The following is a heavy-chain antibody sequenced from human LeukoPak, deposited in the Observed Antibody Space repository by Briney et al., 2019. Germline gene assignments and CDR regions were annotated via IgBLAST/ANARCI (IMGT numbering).Heavy chain of an antibody. CDR2: ICGSGAST. CDR3: AKEQSGYDLYLADY. D-gene: IGHD5-12*01. CDR1: GFTFSSYA. J-gene: IGHJ4*02. V-gene: IGHV3-23*01. Sequence: GGSLRLSCVASGFTFSSYALNWVRQTPGEGREWVLTICGSGASTYYADAVRGRFTISRDNSRNTLQLQMNSLRAEDTAVYYCAKEQSGYDLYLADYWGQGTLVTVSS.